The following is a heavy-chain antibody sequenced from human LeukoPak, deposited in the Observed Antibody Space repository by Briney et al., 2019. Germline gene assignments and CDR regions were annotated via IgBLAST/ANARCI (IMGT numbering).Heavy chain of an antibody. D-gene: IGHD3-10*01. V-gene: IGHV3-48*04. CDR1: GFTFSSYA. J-gene: IGHJ6*03. CDR3: ARVDGSGSLGHYMDV. CDR2: ISSSGSTI. Sequence: LPGGSLRLSCAASGFTFSSYAMSWVRQAPGKGLEWVSYISSSGSTIYYADSVKGRFTISRDNAKNSLYLQMNSLRAEDTAVYYCARVDGSGSLGHYMDVWGKGTTVTTSS.